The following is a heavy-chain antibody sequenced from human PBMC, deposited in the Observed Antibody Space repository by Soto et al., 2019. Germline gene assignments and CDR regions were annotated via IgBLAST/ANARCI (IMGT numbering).Heavy chain of an antibody. CDR2: IYWDDDK. CDR1: GFSLSTSGVG. CDR3: ARRVRSGYVDH. Sequence: GSGPTLVNPTQTLTLTCSFSGFSLSTSGVGVGWIRQAPGEALEWLALIYWDDDKRYSPSLKSRLTITKDTSKNHVVLTMTNMDPVDTATYYCARRVRSGYVDHWGQGTLVTVSS. D-gene: IGHD2-15*01. J-gene: IGHJ4*02. V-gene: IGHV2-5*02.